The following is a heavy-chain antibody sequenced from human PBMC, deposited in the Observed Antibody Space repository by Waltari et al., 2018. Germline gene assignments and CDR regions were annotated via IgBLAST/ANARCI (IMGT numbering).Heavy chain of an antibody. V-gene: IGHV4-39*01. CDR1: GGSISSSSYY. Sequence: QLQLQESGPGLVKPSETLSLTCTVSGGSISSSSYYWGWIRQPPGKGLEWIGSIDYSGGTYYNPSLKSRVTISVDTSKNQFSLKLSSVTAADTAVYYCARPLDTYCSGGSCYFYWGQGTLVTVSS. D-gene: IGHD2-15*01. CDR2: IDYSGGT. CDR3: ARPLDTYCSGGSCYFY. J-gene: IGHJ4*02.